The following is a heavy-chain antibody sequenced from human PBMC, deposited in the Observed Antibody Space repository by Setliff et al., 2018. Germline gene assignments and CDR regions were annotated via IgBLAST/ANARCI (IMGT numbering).Heavy chain of an antibody. CDR2: IYYSGST. Sequence: SETLSLTCTVSGGSISSSSYYWGWIRQPPGKGLGWIGSIYYSGSTYYNPSLKSRVTISVDTSKNQFSLKLSSVTAADTAVYYCAREKGDPNYNFWSGYYLYYYYGMDVWGQGTTVTVSS. V-gene: IGHV4-39*07. CDR3: AREKGDPNYNFWSGYYLYYYYGMDV. J-gene: IGHJ6*02. D-gene: IGHD3-3*01. CDR1: GGSISSSSYY.